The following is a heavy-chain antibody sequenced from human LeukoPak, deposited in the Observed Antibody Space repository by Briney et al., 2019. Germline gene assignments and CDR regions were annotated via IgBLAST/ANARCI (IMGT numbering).Heavy chain of an antibody. J-gene: IGHJ4*02. V-gene: IGHV4-34*01. CDR3: ASRGYYYDSSGYY. CDR2: INHSGST. CDR1: GFTVSSNY. D-gene: IGHD3-22*01. Sequence: GSLRLSCAASGFTVSSNYMSWVRQAPGKGLEWIGEINHSGSTNYNPSLKSRVTISVDTSKNQFSLKLSSVTAADTAVYYCASRGYYYDSSGYYWGQGTLVTVSS.